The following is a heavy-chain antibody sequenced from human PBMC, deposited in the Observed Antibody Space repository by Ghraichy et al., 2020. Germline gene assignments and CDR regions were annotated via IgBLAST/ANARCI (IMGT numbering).Heavy chain of an antibody. J-gene: IGHJ2*01. Sequence: SETLSLTCAVYGGSFSGYYWSWIRQPPGKGLEWIGEINHSGSTNYNPSLKSRVTISVDTSKNQFSLKLSSVTAADTAVYYCARGRGYLWYFDLWGRGTLVTVSS. CDR3: ARGRGYLWYFDL. D-gene: IGHD6-13*01. CDR1: GGSFSGYY. V-gene: IGHV4-34*01. CDR2: INHSGST.